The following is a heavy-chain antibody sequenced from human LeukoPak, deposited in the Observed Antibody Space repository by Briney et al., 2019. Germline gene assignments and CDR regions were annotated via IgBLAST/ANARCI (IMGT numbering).Heavy chain of an antibody. CDR1: GFTCSSYW. V-gene: IGHV3-7*01. CDR3: AREGSYDFWSGYLYYFDY. Sequence: PGGSLRLSCAASGFTCSSYWMSWVRQAPGKGLEWVANIKQDGSEKYYVDSVKGRFTISRDNAKNSLYLQMNSLRAEDTAVYYCAREGSYDFWSGYLYYFDYWGQGTLVTVSS. CDR2: IKQDGSEK. J-gene: IGHJ4*02. D-gene: IGHD3-3*01.